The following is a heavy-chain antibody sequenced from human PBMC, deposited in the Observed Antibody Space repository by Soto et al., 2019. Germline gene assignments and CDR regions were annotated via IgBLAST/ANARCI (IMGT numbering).Heavy chain of an antibody. CDR3: ARDGSTY. D-gene: IGHD2-2*01. CDR2: IYSSGST. Sequence: QVQLQESGPGLVKPSETLSLTCTVSGGSMISYYWSWIRQPPGKGLEWIGYIYSSGSTNYNPSLNPRLTISIDPSKNQFALNLSSVTAAHTAVYYCARDGSTYWGQGTLVTVSS. J-gene: IGHJ4*02. CDR1: GGSMISYY. V-gene: IGHV4-59*01.